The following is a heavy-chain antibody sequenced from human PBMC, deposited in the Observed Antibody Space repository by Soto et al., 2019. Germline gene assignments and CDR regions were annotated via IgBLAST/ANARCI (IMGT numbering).Heavy chain of an antibody. CDR1: GFSVSRYA. D-gene: IGHD1-1*01. V-gene: IGHV3-23*01. CDR3: ARDLRSWKNFLWVM. Sequence: GGSLRLSCAVSGFSVSRYAMSWVRQAPGKGLEWVSSLTGNDGDTSYADSVKGRFTISRDNSKNTLYLQMNSLRADDTAVYHCARDLRSWKNFLWVMWGRGTLVTVSS. J-gene: IGHJ4*02. CDR2: LTGNDGDT.